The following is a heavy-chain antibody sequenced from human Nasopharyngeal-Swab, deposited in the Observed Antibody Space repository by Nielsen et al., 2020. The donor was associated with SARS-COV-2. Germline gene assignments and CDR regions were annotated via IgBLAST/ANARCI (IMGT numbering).Heavy chain of an antibody. D-gene: IGHD4-17*01. CDR3: ARDAPAHYGAFY. Sequence: GESLKISCAASGFTFSSFGMHWVRQALGKGLEWVAFIAHDASNEYYGDSVKGRFSISRDSSKNTLYPQMDSLRGEDTAVYYCARDAPAHYGAFYWGRGTLVTVSS. CDR2: IAHDASNE. V-gene: IGHV3-30*03. CDR1: GFTFSSFG. J-gene: IGHJ4*02.